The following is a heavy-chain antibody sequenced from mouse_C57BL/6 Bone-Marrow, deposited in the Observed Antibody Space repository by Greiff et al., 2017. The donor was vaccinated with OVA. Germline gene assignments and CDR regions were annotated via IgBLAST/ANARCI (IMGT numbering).Heavy chain of an antibody. D-gene: IGHD2-4*01. CDR3: ATPGGYYDYDGGFAY. J-gene: IGHJ3*01. CDR2: IWRGGST. CDR1: GFSLTSYG. Sequence: QVQLKESGPGLVQPSQSLSITCTVSGFSLTSYGVHWVRQSPGKGLEWLGVIWRGGSTDYNAAFMSRLSITKDNSKSQVFFKMNSLQADDTAIYYCATPGGYYDYDGGFAYWGQGTLVTVSA. V-gene: IGHV2-5*01.